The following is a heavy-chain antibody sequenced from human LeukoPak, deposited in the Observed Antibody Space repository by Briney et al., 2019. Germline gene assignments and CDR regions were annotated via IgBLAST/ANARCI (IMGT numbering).Heavy chain of an antibody. Sequence: GGSLRLSCAVSGFNIYNYAMTWVRQAPGKGLEWVSAIGGSGVSKFYGDSVKVRFTTSRDNSKNTVDLQMNSLRVEDTAIYYCAIIDGVGPKDYWGPGTLVTVSS. CDR2: IGGSGVSK. CDR1: GFNIYNYA. V-gene: IGHV3-23*01. J-gene: IGHJ4*02. D-gene: IGHD3-3*01. CDR3: AIIDGVGPKDY.